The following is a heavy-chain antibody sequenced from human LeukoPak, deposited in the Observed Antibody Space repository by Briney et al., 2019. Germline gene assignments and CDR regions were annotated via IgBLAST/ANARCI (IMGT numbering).Heavy chain of an antibody. CDR1: GFTFSSYS. D-gene: IGHD3-10*01. V-gene: IGHV3-21*01. CDR2: ISSSSSYI. CDR3: ARDSAGLRGPYPIDAFDI. J-gene: IGHJ3*02. Sequence: AGGSLRLSCAASGFTFSSYSMNWVRQAPGKGLEWVSSISSSSSYIYYADSVKGRFTISRDNAKNSLYLQMNSLRAEDTAVYYCARDSAGLRGPYPIDAFDIWGQGTMVTVSS.